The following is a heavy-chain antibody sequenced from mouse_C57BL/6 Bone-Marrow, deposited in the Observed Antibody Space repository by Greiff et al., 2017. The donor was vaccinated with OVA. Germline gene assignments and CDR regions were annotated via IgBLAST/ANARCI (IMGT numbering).Heavy chain of an antibody. CDR1: GFNIKDDY. J-gene: IGHJ2*01. CDR2: IDPENGDT. D-gene: IGHD1-1*01. Sequence: VQLQQSGAELVRPGASVKLSCTASGFNIKDDYMHWVKQRPEQGLEWIGWIDPENGDTESASKFQGKATITADTSSNTAYLQLSSLTSEDTAVYYCTGGITTGNYWGQGTTLTVSS. V-gene: IGHV14-4*01. CDR3: TGGITTGNY.